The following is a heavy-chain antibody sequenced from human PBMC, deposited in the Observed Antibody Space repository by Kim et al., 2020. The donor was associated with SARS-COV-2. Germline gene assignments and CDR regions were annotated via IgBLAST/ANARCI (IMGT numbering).Heavy chain of an antibody. Sequence: GGSLRLSCAASGFTFSKYWMHWVRQVPGEGLVWVSRSNEDGSITNYADSVRGRFTISRDNARSTLYLQMNSLGAEDTALYYCARELSGADDLWGQGTLV. V-gene: IGHV3-74*01. D-gene: IGHD5-12*01. J-gene: IGHJ5*02. CDR1: GFTFSKYW. CDR2: SNEDGSIT. CDR3: ARELSGADDL.